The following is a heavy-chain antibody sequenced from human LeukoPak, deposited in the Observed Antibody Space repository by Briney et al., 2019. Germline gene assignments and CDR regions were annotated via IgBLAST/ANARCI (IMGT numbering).Heavy chain of an antibody. Sequence: PSETLSLTCTVSGGSIKTYYWSWVRQSPGKGLEWIGNIYYIGSTKYNPSLESRVTLSADTSNNQFSLRLTSVTATDTAMYFCARVVAAATYHFDYWGQGTLVTVSS. D-gene: IGHD6-13*01. V-gene: IGHV4-59*01. CDR3: ARVVAAATYHFDY. CDR2: IYYIGST. CDR1: GGSIKTYY. J-gene: IGHJ4*02.